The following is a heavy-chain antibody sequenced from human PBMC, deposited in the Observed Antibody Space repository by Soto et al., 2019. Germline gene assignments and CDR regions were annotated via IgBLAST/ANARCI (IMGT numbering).Heavy chain of an antibody. Sequence: QVQLQESGPGLVKPSETLSLTCTVSGDSVRNYFWSWIRQPPGKGLEWIGCISNSGSTSHNPSLKSRVTMSLATSKNQFSLRLRSVTAADTAFYSCARHGSTVDKEGACDYWGQGTPVTVSS. CDR3: ARHGSTVDKEGACDY. J-gene: IGHJ4*02. V-gene: IGHV4-59*08. CDR2: ISNSGST. D-gene: IGHD1-26*01. CDR1: GDSVRNYF.